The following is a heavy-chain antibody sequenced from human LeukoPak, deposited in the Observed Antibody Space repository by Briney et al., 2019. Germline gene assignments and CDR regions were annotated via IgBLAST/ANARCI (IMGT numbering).Heavy chain of an antibody. CDR2: FSGSGGRT. D-gene: IGHD2-15*01. Sequence: PGGSLRLSCAASGFIFSSYAMSWVRQAPGKGLDWVSVFSGSGGRTYYADSVKGRFTISRDNSKNTLYLQMNSLRAEDTAVYYCAKVEESGDYLDYWGQGTLLPVSS. CDR3: AKVEESGDYLDY. CDR1: GFIFSSYA. V-gene: IGHV3-23*01. J-gene: IGHJ4*02.